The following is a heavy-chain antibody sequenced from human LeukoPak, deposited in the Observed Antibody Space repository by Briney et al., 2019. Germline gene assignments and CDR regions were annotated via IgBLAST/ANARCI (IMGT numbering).Heavy chain of an antibody. D-gene: IGHD3-3*01. V-gene: IGHV1-2*02. CDR1: GYTFTGYY. Sequence: ASVKVSCKASGYTFTGYYMHWVRQAPGQGLEWMGWINPNSGGTNYAQKFQGRVTMTRDTSISTAYMELRSLRSDDTAVYYCARGSTYYDFWSGPPEYYYYMDVWGKGTTVTVSS. CDR2: INPNSGGT. J-gene: IGHJ6*03. CDR3: ARGSTYYDFWSGPPEYYYYMDV.